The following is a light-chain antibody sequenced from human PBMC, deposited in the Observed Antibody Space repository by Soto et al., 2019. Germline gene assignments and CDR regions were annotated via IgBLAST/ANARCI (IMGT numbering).Light chain of an antibody. CDR1: QTVGSSF. CDR2: GAS. V-gene: IGKV3-20*01. J-gene: IGKJ1*01. Sequence: ENVLTQSPATLSLSPGERATLSCRASQTVGSSFLAWYQQKSGQAPRLLIYGASNRATGIPDRFSGSGSGADFTLTISSLQPDDFATYYCQQYNSYSAFGQGTKVDIK. CDR3: QQYNSYSA.